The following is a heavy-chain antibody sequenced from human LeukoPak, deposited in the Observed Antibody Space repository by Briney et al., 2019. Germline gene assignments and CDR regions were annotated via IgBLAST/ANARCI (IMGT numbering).Heavy chain of an antibody. D-gene: IGHD3-10*01. J-gene: IGHJ5*01. CDR3: AKSAMIRGVIGGNWFDS. V-gene: IGHV3-30*02. CDR1: GFTFSSYA. Sequence: PGGSLRLSCAASGFTFSSYAMHWVRQAPGKGLEWVTFIQYDGSTKYYADSVRGRFTISRDNSKNTLYLQTNSLRAEDTAVYYCAKSAMIRGVIGGNWFDSWGQGTLVTVSS. CDR2: IQYDGSTK.